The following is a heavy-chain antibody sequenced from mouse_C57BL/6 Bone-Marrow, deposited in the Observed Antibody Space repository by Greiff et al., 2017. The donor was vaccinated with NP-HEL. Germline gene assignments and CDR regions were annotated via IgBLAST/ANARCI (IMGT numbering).Heavy chain of an antibody. V-gene: IGHV1-69*01. J-gene: IGHJ1*03. D-gene: IGHD1-1*01. CDR3: ASEGTYDDSSNWYIDV. CDR1: GYTFTSYW. CDR2: IDPSDSYT. Sequence: QVQLKQPGAELVMPGASVKLSCKASGYTFTSYWMHWVKQRPGQGLEWIGEIDPSDSYTNYNQKFKGKSTLTVDKSSSTAYMQLSSLTSEDSAVYNRASEGTYDDSSNWYIDVWDTGTTVTLSS.